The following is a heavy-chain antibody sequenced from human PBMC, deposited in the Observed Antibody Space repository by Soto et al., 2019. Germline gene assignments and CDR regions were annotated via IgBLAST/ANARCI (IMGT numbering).Heavy chain of an antibody. D-gene: IGHD2-8*02. V-gene: IGHV4-4*02. J-gene: IGHJ4*02. CDR1: GGSVNTDYW. CDR2: VHHSGTT. Sequence: PSETLSLTCAVSGGSVNTDYWWSWVRQPPGKGLEWIGEVHHSGTTNYIQSLTSRLTMSVDKSGNQVSLELTSVAAADTAVYYCAKDQWGLSGEWLGGYFDHWGQGTQVTVSS. CDR3: AKDQWGLSGEWLGGYFDH.